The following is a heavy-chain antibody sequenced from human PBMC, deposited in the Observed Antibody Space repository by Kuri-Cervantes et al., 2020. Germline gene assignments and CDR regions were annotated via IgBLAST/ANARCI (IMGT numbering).Heavy chain of an antibody. CDR1: GGTFSSYA. D-gene: IGHD3-3*01. Sequence: SVKVSCKASGGTFSSYAISWVRQAPGQGLEWTGGIIPIFGTANYAQKFQGRVTMTTDTSTSTAYMELRSLRSDDTAVYYCACNGQHGFWGGYSSYYYYGMDVWGQGTTVTVSS. CDR3: ACNGQHGFWGGYSSYYYYGMDV. V-gene: IGHV1-69*05. CDR2: IIPIFGTA. J-gene: IGHJ6*02.